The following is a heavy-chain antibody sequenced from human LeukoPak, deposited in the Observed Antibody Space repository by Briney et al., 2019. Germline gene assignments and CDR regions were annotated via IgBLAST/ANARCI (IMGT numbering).Heavy chain of an antibody. V-gene: IGHV3-66*01. CDR2: IYSGGST. D-gene: IGHD3-22*01. J-gene: IGHJ4*02. CDR1: GFTFSNYG. CDR3: ARETWYYYDSSGHGFDY. Sequence: GGSLRHSCAASGFTFSNYGMSWVRQAPGKGLEWVSVIYSGGSTYCADSVKGRFTISRDNSKNTLYLQMNSLRAEDTAVYYCARETWYYYDSSGHGFDYWGQGTLVTVSS.